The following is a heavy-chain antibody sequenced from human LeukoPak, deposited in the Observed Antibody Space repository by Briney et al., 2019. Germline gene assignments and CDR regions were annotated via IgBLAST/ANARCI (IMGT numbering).Heavy chain of an antibody. CDR3: ARADRLHGGPYLIGP. D-gene: IGHD2-21*01. CDR1: GYSFTDYY. J-gene: IGHJ5*02. V-gene: IGHV1-2*02. Sequence: PVASVKVSCKTSGYSFTDYYMHWVRQAPGQGLEWMGWINPNSGSTSSAQKFQGRVTMTRDTSITTVYMEVSWLTSDDTAIYYCARADRLHGGPYLIGPWGQGTLVTVSS. CDR2: INPNSGST.